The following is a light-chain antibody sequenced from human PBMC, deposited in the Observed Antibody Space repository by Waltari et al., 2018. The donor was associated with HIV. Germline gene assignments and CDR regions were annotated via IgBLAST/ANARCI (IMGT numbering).Light chain of an antibody. CDR1: QTVTSNY. J-gene: IGKJ2*01. Sequence: EIVLAQSPRPLSLSPGERATLSCRASQTVTSNYLAWYQVRPGQAPRLLIYGASIRATGVPDKFSGSGSGTDFTLTIGRLEPEDFAVYYCHQYGTSPRTFGQGSMVEIK. CDR2: GAS. V-gene: IGKV3-20*01. CDR3: HQYGTSPRT.